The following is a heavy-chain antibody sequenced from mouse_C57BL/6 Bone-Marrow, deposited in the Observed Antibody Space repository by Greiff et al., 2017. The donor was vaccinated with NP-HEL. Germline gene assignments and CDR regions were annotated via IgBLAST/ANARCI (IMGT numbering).Heavy chain of an antibody. V-gene: IGHV1-69*01. CDR1: GYTFTSYW. Sequence: VQLQQPGAELVMPGASVKLSCKASGYTFTSYWMHWVKQRPGQGLEWIGEIDPSDSYTNYNQKFKGKSTLTVDKSSSTAYMQLSSLTSEDSAVYYCARGRLLRLDYWGQGTTLTVSS. CDR3: ARGRLLRLDY. CDR2: IDPSDSYT. J-gene: IGHJ2*01. D-gene: IGHD2-3*01.